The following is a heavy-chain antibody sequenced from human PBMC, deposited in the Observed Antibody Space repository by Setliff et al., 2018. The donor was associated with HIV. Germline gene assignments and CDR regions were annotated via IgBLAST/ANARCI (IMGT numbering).Heavy chain of an antibody. D-gene: IGHD2-2*01. CDR3: ARCSSSWPRILYYMDV. CDR1: GYSFTSYW. V-gene: IGHV5-51*01. J-gene: IGHJ6*03. CDR2: IYPGDSDT. Sequence: PGESLKISCKGSGYSFTSYWIGWVRQMPGKGLEWMGIIYPGDSDTRCSPSFQGQVTISADKSISTAYLQWSSLKASDTAMYYCARCSSSWPRILYYMDVWGKGTTVTV.